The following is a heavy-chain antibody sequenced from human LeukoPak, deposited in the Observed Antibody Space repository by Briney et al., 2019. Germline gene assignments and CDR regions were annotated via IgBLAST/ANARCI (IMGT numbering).Heavy chain of an antibody. V-gene: IGHV4-34*01. CDR3: ARDSLTPYSSSWYGAFDI. CDR2: INHSGST. J-gene: IGHJ3*02. D-gene: IGHD6-13*01. CDR1: GGAFSGYY. Sequence: SETLSLTCAVYGGAFSGYYWSWIRQPPGKGLEWIGEINHSGSTNYNPSLKSRVTISVDTSKNQFSLKLSSVTAADTAVYYCARDSLTPYSSSWYGAFDIWGQGTMVTVSS.